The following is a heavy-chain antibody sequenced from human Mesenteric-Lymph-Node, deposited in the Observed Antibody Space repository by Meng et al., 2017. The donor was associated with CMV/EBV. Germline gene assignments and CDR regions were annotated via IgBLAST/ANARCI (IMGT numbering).Heavy chain of an antibody. CDR2: IYGTGIT. J-gene: IGHJ4*02. D-gene: IGHD2/OR15-2a*01. CDR1: GVSVTSGAYH. V-gene: IGHV4-61*08. Sequence: VQLHESGPGLVKPSATLSLTCIVSGVSVTSGAYHWSWIRQSPGKGLEWIGYIYGTGITIYNPSLKSRVTILLETSKNQFSLKLNSVTTADTAVYYCAKSRSSTPGIVDDWGQGTLVTVSS. CDR3: AKSRSSTPGIVDD.